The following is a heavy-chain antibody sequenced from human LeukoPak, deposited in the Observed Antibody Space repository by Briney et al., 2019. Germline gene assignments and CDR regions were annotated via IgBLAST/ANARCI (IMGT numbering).Heavy chain of an antibody. CDR1: GITFGDYA. Sequence: GGSLRLSCAASGITFGDYALSWFRQAPGKGLEWVGFTRSKVYGGATEYAASLKVRFSISRDDSKSIAYLQMNSLNTEDTAVYYCAAGYTYGYIPPFFYWGQGALVTVSS. J-gene: IGHJ4*02. CDR3: AAGYTYGYIPPFFY. D-gene: IGHD5-18*01. V-gene: IGHV3-49*03. CDR2: TRSKVYGGAT.